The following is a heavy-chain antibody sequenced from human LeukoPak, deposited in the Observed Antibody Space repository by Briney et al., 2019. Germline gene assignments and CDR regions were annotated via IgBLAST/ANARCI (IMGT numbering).Heavy chain of an antibody. CDR3: ARGRKRYFDWLLSSEFDY. CDR2: ISSSGSTI. J-gene: IGHJ4*02. V-gene: IGHV3-11*01. CDR1: GFTFSDYY. D-gene: IGHD3-9*01. Sequence: SLRLSCAASGFTFSDYYMSWIRQAPGKGLEWVSYISSSGSTIYYADSVKGRFTISRDNAKNSLYLQMNSLRAEDTAVYYCARGRKRYFDWLLSSEFDYWGQGTLVTVSS.